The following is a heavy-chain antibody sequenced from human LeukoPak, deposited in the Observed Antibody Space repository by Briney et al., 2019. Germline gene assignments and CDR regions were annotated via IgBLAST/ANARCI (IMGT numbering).Heavy chain of an antibody. CDR1: GFTFSIYG. D-gene: IGHD4-17*01. CDR3: ARDARSDYVAPAEL. V-gene: IGHV3-30*03. CDR2: ISYDGSDK. J-gene: IGHJ4*02. Sequence: GGSLRLSCAASGFTFSIYGMHWVRQAPGKGLEWVAVISYDGSDKYYADSVKGRFTISRDNSKNTLFLQMNSLRAEDTAVYYCARDARSDYVAPAELWGQGTLVTVSS.